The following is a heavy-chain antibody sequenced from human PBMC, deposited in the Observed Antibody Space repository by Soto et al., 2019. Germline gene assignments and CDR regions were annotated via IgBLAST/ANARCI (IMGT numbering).Heavy chain of an antibody. CDR2: IYYSGST. CDR3: ARTSYDSSGTAADP. D-gene: IGHD3-22*01. CDR1: GGSISSGGYY. V-gene: IGHV4-31*03. J-gene: IGHJ5*02. Sequence: QVQLQESGPGLVKPSQTLSLTCTVSGGSISSGGYYWSWIRQHPGKGLEWIGYIYYSGSTYYNPSLNSRVTISVDTSKNQCSLKLSSVTAADTAVYYCARTSYDSSGTAADPWGQGTLVTVSS.